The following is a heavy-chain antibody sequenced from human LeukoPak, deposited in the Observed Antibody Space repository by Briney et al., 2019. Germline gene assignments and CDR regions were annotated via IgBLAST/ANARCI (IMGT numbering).Heavy chain of an antibody. V-gene: IGHV3-9*01. CDR2: ISWNSGSI. Sequence: GGSLRLSCAASGFTFDDYAMHWVRQAPGKGLEWVSGISWNSGSIGYADSVKGRFTISRDNAKNSLYLQMNSLRAEDTALYYCAKDNSHKYYYYYMDVWGKGTTVTISS. D-gene: IGHD2-21*01. J-gene: IGHJ6*03. CDR3: AKDNSHKYYYYYMDV. CDR1: GFTFDDYA.